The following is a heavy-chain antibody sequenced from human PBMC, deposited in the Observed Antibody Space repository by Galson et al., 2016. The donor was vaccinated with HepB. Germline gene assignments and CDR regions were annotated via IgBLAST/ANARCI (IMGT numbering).Heavy chain of an antibody. Sequence: SLRLSCAASGFRFSTYNMNWVRQAPGKGLEWISFISSGSDIIYYADSVRGRFTISRDNGKNALYLQVNSLRDADTAVYYCATGAPDVVVIPTNFYFDYWGQGSLVTVSS. CDR2: ISSGSDII. D-gene: IGHD2-21*01. J-gene: IGHJ4*02. CDR3: ATGAPDVVVIPTNFYFDY. CDR1: GFRFSTYN. V-gene: IGHV3-48*02.